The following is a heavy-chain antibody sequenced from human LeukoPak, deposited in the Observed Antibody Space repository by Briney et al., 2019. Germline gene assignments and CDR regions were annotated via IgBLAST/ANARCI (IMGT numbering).Heavy chain of an antibody. CDR2: IYTSGST. J-gene: IGHJ4*02. CDR1: GGSISSYY. V-gene: IGHV4-4*07. Sequence: SETLSLTCTVSGGSISSYYWSWIRQPAGKGLEWIGRIYTSGSTNYNPSLKSRVTMSVDTSKNQFSLKPSSVTAADTAVYYWARDLFYYGSGSYYFDYWGQGTLVTVSS. D-gene: IGHD3-10*01. CDR3: ARDLFYYGSGSYYFDY.